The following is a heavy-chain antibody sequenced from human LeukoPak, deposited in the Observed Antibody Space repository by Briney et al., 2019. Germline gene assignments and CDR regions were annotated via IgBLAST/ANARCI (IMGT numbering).Heavy chain of an antibody. CDR2: IYHSGST. CDR3: AREATVANFDY. Sequence: KPSETLSLTCAVSGGSISSGGYSWSWIRQPPGKGLEWIGYIYHSGSTYYNPSLKSRVTISVDTSKNQFSLKLSSVTAADTAVYYCAREATVANFDYWGQGTLVTVSS. CDR1: GGSISSGGYS. J-gene: IGHJ4*02. V-gene: IGHV4-30-2*05. D-gene: IGHD4-17*01.